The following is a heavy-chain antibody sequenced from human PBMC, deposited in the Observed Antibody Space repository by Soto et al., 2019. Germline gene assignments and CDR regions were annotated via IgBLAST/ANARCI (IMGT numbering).Heavy chain of an antibody. J-gene: IGHJ6*03. CDR3: ARDFLYCTNGECNPHGYMDV. D-gene: IGHD2-8*01. CDR2: INPNSGGT. CDR1: GYTFNGYY. Sequence: ASVKVSCKASGYTFNGYYMHWVRQAPGQGLEWMGWINPNSGGTNYAQKFQGWVTMTRDTSISTAYMELSRLRSDDTAVYYCARDFLYCTNGECNPHGYMDVWGEGTTVTVSS. V-gene: IGHV1-2*04.